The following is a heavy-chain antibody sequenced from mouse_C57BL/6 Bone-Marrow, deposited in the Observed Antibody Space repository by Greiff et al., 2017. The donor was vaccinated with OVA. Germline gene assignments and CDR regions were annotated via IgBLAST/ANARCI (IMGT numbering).Heavy chain of an antibody. V-gene: IGHV1-72*01. CDR1: GYTSTSYW. Sequence: VQLQQPGAELVKLGASVKLSCKASGYTSTSYWMHWLKQRPGRGLEWIGRIDPNSGGIKYNEKFKSKATLTVDKPSSTAYVQLSSLTSEDSAVYYCARSDGYYSGWFAYWGQGTLVTVSA. CDR2: IDPNSGGI. D-gene: IGHD2-3*01. CDR3: ARSDGYYSGWFAY. J-gene: IGHJ3*01.